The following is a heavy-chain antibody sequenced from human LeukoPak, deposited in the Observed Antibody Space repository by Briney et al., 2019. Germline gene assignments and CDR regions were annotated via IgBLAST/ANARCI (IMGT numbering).Heavy chain of an antibody. CDR3: TNSYDFTYYFDY. CDR1: GFTFSNAW. D-gene: IGHD5-18*01. CDR2: IKSKTDGGTT. J-gene: IGHJ4*02. V-gene: IGHV3-15*01. Sequence: GGSLRLSCAASGFTFSNAWMSWVRQAPEKGLEWVGRIKSKTDGGTTDYAAPVKGRFTISRDDSKNTLYLQMNSLKTEDTAVYYCTNSYDFTYYFDYWGQGTLVTVSS.